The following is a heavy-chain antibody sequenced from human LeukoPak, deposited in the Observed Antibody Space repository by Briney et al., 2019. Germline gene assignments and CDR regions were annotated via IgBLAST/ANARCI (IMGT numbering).Heavy chain of an antibody. CDR3: ARDGGCSSTSCYIYYYYYMDV. J-gene: IGHJ6*03. CDR2: IYYSGST. Sequence: SETLSLTCTVSGGSISSYYWSWIRQPPGKGLEWIGYIYYSGSTNYNPSLKSRVTISVDTSKNQFSLKLSSVTAADTAVYYCARDGGCSSTSCYIYYYYYMDVWGKGTTVTVSS. V-gene: IGHV4-59*12. D-gene: IGHD2-2*02. CDR1: GGSISSYY.